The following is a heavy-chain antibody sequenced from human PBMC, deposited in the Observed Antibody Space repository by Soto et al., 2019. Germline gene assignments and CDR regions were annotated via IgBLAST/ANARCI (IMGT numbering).Heavy chain of an antibody. CDR3: ARDGGRYYGMDV. V-gene: IGHV4-59*01. Sequence: PSETLSLPCTASGGSISSYYWSWIRQPPGKGLEWIGYIYYSGSTNYNPSLKSRVTISVDTPRTRFSLKLSSVTAADTAVYYCARDGGRYYGMDVGGQGTTVTVSS. D-gene: IGHD3-3*01. J-gene: IGHJ6*02. CDR1: GGSISSYY. CDR2: IYYSGST.